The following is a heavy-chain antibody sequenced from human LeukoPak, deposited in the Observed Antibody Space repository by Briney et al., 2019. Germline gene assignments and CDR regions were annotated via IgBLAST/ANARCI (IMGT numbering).Heavy chain of an antibody. D-gene: IGHD6-19*01. V-gene: IGHV3-66*01. CDR3: ARALVSSGWFGDY. J-gene: IGHJ4*02. CDR2: IYSGGST. Sequence: PGGSLRLSCAASGFTVSSNYMSWVRQAPGKGLEWVSVIYSGGSTYYADSVKGRFTISRDNSKNTLYPQMNSLRAEDTAVYYCARALVSSGWFGDYWGQGTLVTVSS. CDR1: GFTVSSNY.